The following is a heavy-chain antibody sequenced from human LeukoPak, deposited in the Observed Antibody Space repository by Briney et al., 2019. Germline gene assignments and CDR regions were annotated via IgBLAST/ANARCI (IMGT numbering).Heavy chain of an antibody. CDR3: ARVATSNYYGSGSFRLFDY. J-gene: IGHJ4*02. D-gene: IGHD3-10*01. CDR2: INHSGST. Sequence: SETLSLTCAVYGGSFSGYYWSWIRRPPGKGLDWIGEINHSGSTNYNPSLKSRVTISVDTSKNQFSLKLSSVTAADTAVYHCARVATSNYYGSGSFRLFDYWGQGTLVTVSS. V-gene: IGHV4-34*01. CDR1: GGSFSGYY.